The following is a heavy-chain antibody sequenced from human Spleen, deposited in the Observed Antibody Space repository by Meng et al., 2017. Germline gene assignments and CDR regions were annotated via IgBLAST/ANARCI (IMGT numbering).Heavy chain of an antibody. D-gene: IGHD3-10*01. V-gene: IGHV4-39*01. CDR3: LRGSGGSV. Sequence: HLQLQESGPGLVKPSETLSLTCTVSGGSISSSSYYWGWIRQPPGKGLEWIGNIYYSGSAYYNPSLKSRVTISEDTSKNQFSLKLSSMTAADTAVYHCLRGSGGSVWGQGTLVTVSS. CDR1: GGSISSSSYY. J-gene: IGHJ1*01. CDR2: IYYSGSA.